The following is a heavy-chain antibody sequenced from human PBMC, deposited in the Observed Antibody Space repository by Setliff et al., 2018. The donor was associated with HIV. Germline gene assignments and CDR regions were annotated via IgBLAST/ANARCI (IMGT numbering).Heavy chain of an antibody. CDR3: AAQLRYGSSGYYEEAFDI. CDR2: IGVGSGNK. J-gene: IGHJ3*02. V-gene: IGHV1-58*01. CDR1: GFTFTSSA. D-gene: IGHD3-22*01. Sequence: SVKVSCKASGFTFTSSAVQWLRQARGQRLDGIGWIGVGSGNKNYAQKFQERVTITRDMSTSTAYMELSSLRPEDTAVYYCAAQLRYGSSGYYEEAFDIWGQGTMVTVSS.